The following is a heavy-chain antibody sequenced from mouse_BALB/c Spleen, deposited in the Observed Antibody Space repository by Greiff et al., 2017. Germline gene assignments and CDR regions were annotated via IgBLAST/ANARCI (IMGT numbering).Heavy chain of an antibody. Sequence: EVQLQQSGPGLVKPSQSLSLTCSVTGYSITSGYYWNWIRQFPGNKLEWMGYISYDGSNNYNPYLKNRISITRDTSKNQFFLKLNSVTTEDTATYYCAREGIKYAMDYWGQGTSVTVSS. D-gene: IGHD2-4*01. J-gene: IGHJ4*01. CDR2: ISYDGSN. CDR3: AREGIKYAMDY. V-gene: IGHV3-6*02. CDR1: GYSITSGYY.